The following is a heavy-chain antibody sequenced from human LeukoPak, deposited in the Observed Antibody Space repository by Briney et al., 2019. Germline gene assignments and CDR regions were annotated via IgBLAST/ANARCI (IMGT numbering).Heavy chain of an antibody. V-gene: IGHV4-39*01. Sequence: PSETLSLTCTVSGGSISSSSYYWGWIRQPPGEGLEWIWSIYYSGRTYYNPSRKSRVTISVHTSKNQVCLKLSSVPAADADVYYCARIKCGGSCYRPFDYRGQGTLVTVSS. D-gene: IGHD2-15*01. J-gene: IGHJ4*02. CDR3: ARIKCGGSCYRPFDY. CDR1: GGSISSSSYY. CDR2: IYYSGRT.